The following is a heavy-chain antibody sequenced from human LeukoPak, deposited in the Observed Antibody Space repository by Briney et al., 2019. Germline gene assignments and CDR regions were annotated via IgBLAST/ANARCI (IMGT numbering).Heavy chain of an antibody. J-gene: IGHJ4*02. CDR1: GFTFSSHA. Sequence: GGSLRLSCAASGFTFSSHAMNWVRQAPGKGLEWLSAMTGSGGSAYYADSVKDRFTISRDNSKNTLYLQMNSLRAEDTAVCYCVKEYSSGWYYFDYWGQGTLVAVSS. CDR2: MTGSGGSA. V-gene: IGHV3-23*01. CDR3: VKEYSSGWYYFDY. D-gene: IGHD6-19*01.